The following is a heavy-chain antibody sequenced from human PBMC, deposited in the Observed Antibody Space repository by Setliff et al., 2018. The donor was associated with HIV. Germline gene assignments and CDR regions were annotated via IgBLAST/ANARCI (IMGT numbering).Heavy chain of an antibody. J-gene: IGHJ3*02. CDR3: ARKVVVIDQYAFDI. V-gene: IGHV4-31*03. D-gene: IGHD3-22*01. CDR2: IYYSGST. Sequence: PSETLSLTCTVSGGSISSGGYYWSWIRQHPGKGLEWIGYIYYSGSTYHNPSLKSRVTISVDTSKNQFSLKLSSVTAADTAVYYCARKVVVIDQYAFDIWGQGTMVTVSS. CDR1: GGSISSGGYY.